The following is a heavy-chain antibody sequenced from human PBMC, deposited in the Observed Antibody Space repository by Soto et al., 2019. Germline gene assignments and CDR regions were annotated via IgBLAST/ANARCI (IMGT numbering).Heavy chain of an antibody. Sequence: QVQLVESGGGVVQPGRSLRLSCAASGFTFSSYGMHWVRQAPGKGLEWVAVISYDGSNKYYADTVKGRLTISRDKSKNTLYLQKNSVRAGDTAVYYCAGDPRRYIVVMVAATPSFDDWGQGTLVTVSS. CDR2: ISYDGSNK. D-gene: IGHD2-15*01. CDR3: AGDPRRYIVVMVAATPSFDD. CDR1: GFTFSSYG. V-gene: IGHV3-30-3*01. J-gene: IGHJ4*02.